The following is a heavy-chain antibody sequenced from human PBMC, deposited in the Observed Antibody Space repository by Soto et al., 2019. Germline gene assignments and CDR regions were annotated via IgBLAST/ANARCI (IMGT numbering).Heavy chain of an antibody. CDR1: GGSISPYY. CDR3: VRHAQWIIRAY. D-gene: IGHD5-12*01. J-gene: IGHJ4*02. CDR2: IYYKGST. V-gene: IGHV4-59*01. Sequence: SETLSLTCTVSGGSISPYYGTWIRQPPGMGLEWIGYIYYKGSTNYNPSIRSRVTISVDTSTNQFSLKLRSVTAADTAVYYCVRHAQWIIRAYWGQGSLVTVSS.